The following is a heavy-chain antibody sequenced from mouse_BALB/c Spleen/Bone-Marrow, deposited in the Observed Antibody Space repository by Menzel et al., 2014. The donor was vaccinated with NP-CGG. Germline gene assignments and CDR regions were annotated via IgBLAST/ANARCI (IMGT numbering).Heavy chain of an antibody. V-gene: IGHV14-3*02. Sequence: EVQLQESGAELVKPGASVKLSCTASGFNIXDTYMHWVKQRPEQGLEWIGRIDPVSGNTKYDPRFQGKATITADASSNTAYLQLSSLTSEDTAVYYCTGRYDWFAYWGQGTLVTVSA. CDR1: GFNIXDTY. J-gene: IGHJ3*01. D-gene: IGHD2-14*01. CDR2: IDPVSGNT. CDR3: TGRYDWFAY.